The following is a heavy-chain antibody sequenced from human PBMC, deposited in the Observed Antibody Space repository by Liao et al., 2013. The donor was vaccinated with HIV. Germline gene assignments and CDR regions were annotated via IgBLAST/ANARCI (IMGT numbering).Heavy chain of an antibody. V-gene: IGHV4-4*07. Sequence: QVQLQESGPGVVKPSETLSLTCSVSGGSISSYYWNWIRQPAGKGLEWIGRIYSSGSTNYNPSLKSRVTMSVDTSRNQFSLTLTSVTAADTAVYYCARGSDFHDWGQGTLVTVSS. J-gene: IGHJ1*01. CDR1: GGSISSYY. CDR3: ARGSDFHD. CDR2: IYSSGST.